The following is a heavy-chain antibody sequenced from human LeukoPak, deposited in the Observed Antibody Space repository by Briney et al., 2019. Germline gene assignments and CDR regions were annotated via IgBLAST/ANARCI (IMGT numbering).Heavy chain of an antibody. J-gene: IGHJ4*02. D-gene: IGHD3-10*01. CDR1: GGSFSGYY. Sequence: SETLSLTCAVYGGSFSGYYWSWIRQPPGKGLEWIGEINHSGSTNYNPSLKSRVTISVDTSKNQFSLKLSSVTAAHTAVYYCAGGSGSLSPYFDYWGQGTLVTVSS. V-gene: IGHV4-34*01. CDR3: AGGSGSLSPYFDY. CDR2: INHSGST.